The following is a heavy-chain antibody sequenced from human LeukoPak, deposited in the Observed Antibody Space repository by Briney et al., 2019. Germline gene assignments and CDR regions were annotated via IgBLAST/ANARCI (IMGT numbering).Heavy chain of an antibody. J-gene: IGHJ3*02. V-gene: IGHV1-46*01. CDR1: GYTFTSYY. CDR2: INPSGGST. D-gene: IGHD3-22*01. CDR3: ARDLGPSQYCYDSSGYYAFDI. Sequence: GASVKVSCKASGYTFTSYYMHWVRQAPGQGLEWMGIINPSGGSTSYAQKFQGRVTMTRDTSTSTVYMELSSLRSEDTAVYYRARDLGPSQYCYDSSGYYAFDIWGQGTMVTVSS.